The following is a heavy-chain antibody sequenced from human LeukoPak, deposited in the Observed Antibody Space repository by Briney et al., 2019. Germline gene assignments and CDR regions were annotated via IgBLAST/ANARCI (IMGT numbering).Heavy chain of an antibody. CDR3: TRLVWDYDSSGLIGV. D-gene: IGHD3-22*01. J-gene: IGHJ4*02. CDR2: IRSQANSYAT. Sequence: GGSLRLSCAASGFKFSASSIHWVRQASGKGLEWVGRIRSQANSYATAYAASVKGRFTISRDDSKNTAYLQMNSLKTEDTAVYYCTRLVWDYDSSGLIGVWGQGTLVTVSS. V-gene: IGHV3-73*01. CDR1: GFKFSASS.